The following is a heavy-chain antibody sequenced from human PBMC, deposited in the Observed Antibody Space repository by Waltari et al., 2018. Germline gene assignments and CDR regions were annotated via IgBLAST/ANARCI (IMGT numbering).Heavy chain of an antibody. D-gene: IGHD4-17*01. CDR2: IYSDGRT. CDR1: GASLSRYF. CDR3: ARAPRPMTTVTRYNDLDYYHYMDV. J-gene: IGHJ6*03. Sequence: QVQLQESGPGLVRPSETLSLTCTVSGASLSRYFWSWIRPPAGKGLEWLGLIYSDGRTNYNPSLKSRVTMSLDTSNNQFSLKLRSVTAADTAVYYCARAPRPMTTVTRYNDLDYYHYMDVWGKGTTVTVSS. V-gene: IGHV4-4*07.